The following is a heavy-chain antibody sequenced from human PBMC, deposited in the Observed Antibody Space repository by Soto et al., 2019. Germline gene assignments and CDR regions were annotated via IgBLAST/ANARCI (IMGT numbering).Heavy chain of an antibody. CDR3: AKDISYGSGSCCDY. CDR1: GFTFSSYA. Sequence: GGSLRLSCAASGFTFSSYAMSWVRQAPGKGLEWVSAISGSGGSTYYADSVKGRFTISRDNSKNTLYLQMNSLRAEDTAVYYCAKDISYGSGSCCDYWGQGTLVTVSS. CDR2: ISGSGGST. D-gene: IGHD3-10*01. V-gene: IGHV3-23*01. J-gene: IGHJ4*02.